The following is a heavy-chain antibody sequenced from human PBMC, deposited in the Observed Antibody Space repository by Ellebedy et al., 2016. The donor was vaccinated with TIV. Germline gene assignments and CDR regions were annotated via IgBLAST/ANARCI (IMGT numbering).Heavy chain of an antibody. J-gene: IGHJ6*02. V-gene: IGHV1-69*04. CDR1: GGTFSSYA. D-gene: IGHD1-7*01. Sequence: AASVKVSCKASGGTFSSYAISWVRQAPGQGLEWMGRIIPILGIANYAQKFQGRVTITADKSTSTAYMELSSLRSEDTAVYYCAREGNYGQYYYYYGMDVWGQGTTVTVSS. CDR3: AREGNYGQYYYYYGMDV. CDR2: IIPILGIA.